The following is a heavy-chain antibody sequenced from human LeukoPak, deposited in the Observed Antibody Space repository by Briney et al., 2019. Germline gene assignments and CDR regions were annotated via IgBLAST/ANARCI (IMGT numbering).Heavy chain of an antibody. J-gene: IGHJ4*02. V-gene: IGHV1-2*02. D-gene: IGHD6-19*01. CDR3: ARGPYIAVAGTGKHYFDY. Sequence: ASVKVSCKASGYTXTGYYMHWVRQAPGQGLEWTGWINPNSGGTNYAQKFQGRVTMTRDTSISTAYMELSRLRSDDTAVYYCARGPYIAVAGTGKHYFDYWGQGTLVTVSS. CDR2: INPNSGGT. CDR1: GYTXTGYY.